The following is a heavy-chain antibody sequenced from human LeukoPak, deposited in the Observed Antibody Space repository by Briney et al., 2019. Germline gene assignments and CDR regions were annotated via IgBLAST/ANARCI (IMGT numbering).Heavy chain of an antibody. V-gene: IGHV4-39*01. D-gene: IGHD3-10*01. J-gene: IGHJ6*03. CDR1: GGSISSSSYY. CDR2: IYYSGST. Sequence: PSETLSLTCTVSGGSISSSSYYWGWIRQPPGKGLEWIGSIYYSGSTYYNPSLKSRVTISLDTSKNQFSLRLSAVTAADTAAYYCASVRRGFGESSKYYSYYYMDVWGNGTTVTISS. CDR3: ASVRRGFGESSKYYSYYYMDV.